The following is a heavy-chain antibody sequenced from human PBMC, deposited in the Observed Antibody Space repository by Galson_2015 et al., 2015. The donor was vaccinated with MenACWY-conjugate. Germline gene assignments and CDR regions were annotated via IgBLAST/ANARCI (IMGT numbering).Heavy chain of an antibody. D-gene: IGHD1/OR15-1a*01. J-gene: IGHJ6*03. CDR3: ARVGTLIHQYFYYMDV. V-gene: IGHV3-48*03. CDR2: ISKSGSPI. CDR1: GFTFTGYE. Sequence: SLRLSCAASGFTFTGYEFNWVRQAPGKGLEWLSYISKSGSPIYYADSVKGRFTLSRDNIKKSLFLEMNSLRAGDTGVYYCARVGTLIHQYFYYMDVWGKGTTVTFSS.